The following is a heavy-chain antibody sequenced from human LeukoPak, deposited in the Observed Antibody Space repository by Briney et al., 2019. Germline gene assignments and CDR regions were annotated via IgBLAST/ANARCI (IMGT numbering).Heavy chain of an antibody. D-gene: IGHD2-15*01. CDR3: ARAVGYCSGGSCYSGGKRVFDY. J-gene: IGHJ4*02. CDR2: INPSGGST. Sequence: ASVKVSCKASGYTFTSYYMHWVRQAPGQGLEWMGIINPSGGSTSYAQKFQGRVTMTRDMSTSTVYMELSSLRSEDTAVYYCARAVGYCSGGSCYSGGKRVFDYWGQGTLVTVSS. CDR1: GYTFTSYY. V-gene: IGHV1-46*01.